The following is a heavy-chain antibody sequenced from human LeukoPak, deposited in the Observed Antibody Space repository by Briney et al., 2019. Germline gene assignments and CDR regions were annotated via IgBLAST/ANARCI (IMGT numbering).Heavy chain of an antibody. J-gene: IGHJ4*02. D-gene: IGHD5-24*01. V-gene: IGHV4-59*01. CDR2: IYYSGST. Sequence: SETLSLTCTVSGGSISSYYWSWIRQPPGKGLEWIGYIYYSGSTNYNPSLKSRVTISVDTSKNQFSLKLSSVTAADTAVYYCARLEMATAASGYWGQGTLVTVSS. CDR3: ARLEMATAASGY. CDR1: GGSISSYY.